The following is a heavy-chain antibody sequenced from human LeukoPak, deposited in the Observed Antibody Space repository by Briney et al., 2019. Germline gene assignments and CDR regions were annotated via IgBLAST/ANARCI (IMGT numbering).Heavy chain of an antibody. Sequence: GGSLRLSCAGSEFTFGSHAMNWVRQAPGKGLEWVSAITGSGGSINYADSVKGRFTISRDNSKNTLFLQMNSLRADDTAVYYCVGEDGYNPGASPYYYGMDVWGQGTTVIVSS. D-gene: IGHD5-24*01. CDR3: VGEDGYNPGASPYYYGMDV. V-gene: IGHV3-23*01. CDR2: ITGSGGSI. CDR1: EFTFGSHA. J-gene: IGHJ6*02.